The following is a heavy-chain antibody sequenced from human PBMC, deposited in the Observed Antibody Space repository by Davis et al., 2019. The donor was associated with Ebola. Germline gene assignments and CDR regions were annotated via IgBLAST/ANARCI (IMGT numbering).Heavy chain of an antibody. D-gene: IGHD1-26*01. V-gene: IGHV3-30-3*01. J-gene: IGHJ4*02. CDR3: ARVDSGSCDPSYFDY. CDR2: ISYTGGNE. CDR1: GFIFNNYA. Sequence: GESLKISCAASGFIFNNYAMHWVRQASGKGLEWVAVISYTGGNEHYADSVRGRFTISRDSSNSTLYLQMNSLRAEDTAVYYCARVDSGSCDPSYFDYWGQGTLVTVSS.